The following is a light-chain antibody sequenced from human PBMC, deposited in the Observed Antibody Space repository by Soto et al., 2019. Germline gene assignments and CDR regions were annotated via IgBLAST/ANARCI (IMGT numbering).Light chain of an antibody. CDR1: SGSVSNSYF. CDR2: NTN. J-gene: IGLJ3*02. V-gene: IGLV8-61*01. Sequence: QTVVTQEPSFSVSPGGTDTLTCTLSSGSVSNSYFPSWYQQTPGQAPRTLIYNTNSRSSGVPDRFSASILGNKAALTITGAQADDESDYYCALFMGGGISLFGGGTKLTVL. CDR3: ALFMGGGISL.